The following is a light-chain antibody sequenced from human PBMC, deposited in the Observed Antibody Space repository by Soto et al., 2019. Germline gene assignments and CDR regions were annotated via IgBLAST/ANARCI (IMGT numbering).Light chain of an antibody. Sequence: EKVMTQSPATLSVSPGERATLSCRASQSVNSHLAWYQQKPGQAPRLLIYGASTRATGVPARFSGSGSGTEFTLTISSLQSEDSAVYYCRQYSSWPLTFGGGTKVEIK. CDR3: RQYSSWPLT. CDR1: QSVNSH. CDR2: GAS. V-gene: IGKV3-15*01. J-gene: IGKJ4*01.